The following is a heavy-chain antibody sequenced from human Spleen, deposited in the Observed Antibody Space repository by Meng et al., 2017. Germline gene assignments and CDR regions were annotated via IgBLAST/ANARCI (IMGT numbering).Heavy chain of an antibody. Sequence: QVLLHQSGPGLGKPPQTLSPTCAISGDSVTSTSAAWNWIRQSPSRGHEWLGRTYYRSKWYNDYAVSVKSRITINPDTSKNHFSLQLNSVTPEDTAVYYCARGPGILNYWGQGTLVTVSS. D-gene: IGHD3-10*01. CDR2: TYYRSKWYN. J-gene: IGHJ4*02. CDR1: GDSVTSTSAA. V-gene: IGHV6-1*01. CDR3: ARGPGILNY.